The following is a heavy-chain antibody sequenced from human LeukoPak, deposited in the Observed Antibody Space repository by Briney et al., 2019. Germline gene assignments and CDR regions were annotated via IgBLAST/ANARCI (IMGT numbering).Heavy chain of an antibody. J-gene: IGHJ4*02. CDR1: GYTFTSNY. CDR2: IYPRDGST. D-gene: IGHD5-24*01. V-gene: IGHV1-46*01. CDR3: ARGEMATTIDY. Sequence: ASVKVSCKASGYTFTSNYIHWVRQAPGQGLEWMGMIYPRDGSTSYAQKFQGRVTMTRDTSTSTVYMELSSLRSEDTAVYYCARGEMATTIDYWGQGTLVTVSS.